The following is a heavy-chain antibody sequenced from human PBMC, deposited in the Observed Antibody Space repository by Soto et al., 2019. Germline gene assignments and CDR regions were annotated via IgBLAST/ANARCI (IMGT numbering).Heavy chain of an antibody. V-gene: IGHV3-30-3*01. CDR3: AREEGRDGYNLVLNY. D-gene: IGHD5-12*01. CDR2: ISYDGSNK. Sequence: QVQLVESGGGVVQPGRSLRLSCAASGFTFSSYDMHWVRQAPGKGLEWVAAISYDGSNKYYADSVKGRFTISRDNSKNTLDLQLNSLRAEDTALYYCAREEGRDGYNLVLNYWGQGTLVTVSS. J-gene: IGHJ4*02. CDR1: GFTFSSYD.